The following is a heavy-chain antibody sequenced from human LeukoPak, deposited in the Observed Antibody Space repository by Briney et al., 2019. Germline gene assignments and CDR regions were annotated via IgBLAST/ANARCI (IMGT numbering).Heavy chain of an antibody. CDR3: AREGMTTVTLGY. CDR2: ISYDGSNK. J-gene: IGHJ4*02. D-gene: IGHD4-17*01. Sequence: GGSLRLSCAASGFTFSSYAMHWVRQAPGKGLEWVAVISYDGSNKYYADSVKGRFTISRDNSKNTLYLQMNSLRAEDTAAYYCAREGMTTVTLGYWGQGTLVTVSS. CDR1: GFTFSSYA. V-gene: IGHV3-30-3*01.